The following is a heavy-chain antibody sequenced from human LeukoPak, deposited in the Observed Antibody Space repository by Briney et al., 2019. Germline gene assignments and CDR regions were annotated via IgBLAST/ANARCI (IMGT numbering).Heavy chain of an antibody. V-gene: IGHV1-2*02. D-gene: IGHD5-18*01. CDR2: INPNSGGT. Sequence: ASVKVSCKASGYTFTGYYMHWVRQAPGQGLEWMGWINPNSGGTNYAQKFQGRVTMTRDTSITTADVELSSLRSDDTAVYYCARRADTTMGHALDIWGQGTMVTVSS. CDR1: GYTFTGYY. CDR3: ARRADTTMGHALDI. J-gene: IGHJ3*02.